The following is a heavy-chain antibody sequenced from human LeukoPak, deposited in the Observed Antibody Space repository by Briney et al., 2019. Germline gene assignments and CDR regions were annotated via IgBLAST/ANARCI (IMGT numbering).Heavy chain of an antibody. CDR2: IYYSGST. CDR3: ARLDLYSGVDY. CDR1: GGSISTYY. V-gene: IGHV4-59*08. Sequence: SETLSLTCTVSGGSISTYYWSWIRQPPGKGLEWIGNIYYSGSTNYNPSLKSRVTISVDTSKNQFSLKLSSVTAADTAVYYCARLDLYSGVDYWGQGTLVTVSS. J-gene: IGHJ4*02. D-gene: IGHD2-15*01.